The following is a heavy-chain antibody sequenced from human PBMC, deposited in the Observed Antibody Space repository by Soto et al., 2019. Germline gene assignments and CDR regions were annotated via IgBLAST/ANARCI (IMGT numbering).Heavy chain of an antibody. CDR1: GFTFSSYW. V-gene: IGHV3-74*01. J-gene: IGHJ6*02. CDR2: INSDESTT. CDR3: ARVAGYDFEYHYYGMDV. Sequence: PGGSLRLSCAASGFTFSSYWMHWVRQAPGKGLVWVSRINSDESTTSYADSVKGRFTISRDNAKNTLYLQMNSLRVEDTAVYYCARVAGYDFEYHYYGMDVWGQGTTVTVSS. D-gene: IGHD5-12*01.